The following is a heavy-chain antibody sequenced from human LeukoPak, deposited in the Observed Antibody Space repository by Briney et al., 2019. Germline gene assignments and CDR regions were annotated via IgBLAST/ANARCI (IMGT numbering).Heavy chain of an antibody. CDR2: ITSNGAST. Sequence: QTGGSLRLSCAASGFTFSSYAMHWVRQAPGKGLEYVSAITSNGASTYYADSAKGRFTISRDNSKNTLYLQMGSLRAEDMGVYYCARGRDSGGSDFWGQGTLVTVSS. CDR1: GFTFSSYA. D-gene: IGHD4-23*01. CDR3: ARGRDSGGSDF. V-gene: IGHV3-64*02. J-gene: IGHJ4*02.